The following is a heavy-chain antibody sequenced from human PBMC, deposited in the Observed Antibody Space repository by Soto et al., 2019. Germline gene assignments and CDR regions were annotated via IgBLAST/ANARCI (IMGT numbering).Heavy chain of an antibody. CDR1: GFTFSSYA. CDR3: AKVRGSSYYGVFDY. CDR2: INNSGGST. V-gene: IGHV3-23*01. D-gene: IGHD1-26*01. Sequence: GGSLRLSCAASGFTFSSYALSWVRQAPGKGLEWVSGINNSGGSTYYADSVKGRFAISRDISKNTLYLQMNSLRAEDTAVYYCAKVRGSSYYGVFDYWGQGTLVTVSS. J-gene: IGHJ4*02.